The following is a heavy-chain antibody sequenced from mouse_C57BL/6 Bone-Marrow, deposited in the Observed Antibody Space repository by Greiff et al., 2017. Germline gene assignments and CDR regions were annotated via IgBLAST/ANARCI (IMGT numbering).Heavy chain of an antibody. Sequence: VQLQQPGAELVRPGSSVKLSCKASGYTFTSYWMDWVKQRPGQGLEWIGNIYPSDSETHYNQKFKDKATLTVDKSSSTAYMQLSSLTSEDSAVYYCARYDGSSYGWFAYWGQGTLVTVS. V-gene: IGHV1-61*01. CDR3: ARYDGSSYGWFAY. CDR2: IYPSDSET. D-gene: IGHD1-1*01. J-gene: IGHJ3*01. CDR1: GYTFTSYW.